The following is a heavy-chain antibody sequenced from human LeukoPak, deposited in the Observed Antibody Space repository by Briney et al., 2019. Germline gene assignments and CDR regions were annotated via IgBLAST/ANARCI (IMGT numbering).Heavy chain of an antibody. CDR1: GFTFINYS. D-gene: IGHD4/OR15-4a*01. J-gene: IGHJ4*02. Sequence: GGSLRLSCTASGFTFINYSMNWVRQAPGKGLEWVSFIYYDDRTHYSDSVKGRFTISRDNSKNTLYLQMNSLRAEDTAVYYCARRAGAYSHPYDYWGQGTLVTVSS. V-gene: IGHV3-53*01. CDR3: ARRAGAYSHPYDY. CDR2: IYYDDRT.